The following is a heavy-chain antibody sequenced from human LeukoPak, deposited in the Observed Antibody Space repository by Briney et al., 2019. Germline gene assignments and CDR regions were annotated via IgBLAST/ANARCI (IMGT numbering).Heavy chain of an antibody. Sequence: GGSLRLSCAASGFTFSSYAMSWVRQAPGKGLEWVSAISGSGGSTYYADSVKGRFTISRDNSKNTLYLQMNSLRAEDTAVYYCAKRWSGYYGSGSYLSWGQGTLVTVSS. V-gene: IGHV3-23*01. CDR2: ISGSGGST. D-gene: IGHD3-10*01. J-gene: IGHJ4*02. CDR1: GFTFSSYA. CDR3: AKRWSGYYGSGSYLS.